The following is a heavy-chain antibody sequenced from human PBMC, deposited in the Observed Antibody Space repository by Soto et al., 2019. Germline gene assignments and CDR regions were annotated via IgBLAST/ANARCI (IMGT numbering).Heavy chain of an antibody. CDR1: GYTFTHYA. Sequence: QVQLVQSGPEVKKPGASVEVSCKTSGYTFTHYAIHWVRQAPGQSFEWMGWINAVNGNTKYSQKFQGRVTITRDTSASTAYMELSSLRSEDTAVYYCAREMGARWIFDYCGQGTLVTVSS. CDR2: INAVNGNT. CDR3: AREMGARWIFDY. D-gene: IGHD1-26*01. V-gene: IGHV1-3*01. J-gene: IGHJ4*02.